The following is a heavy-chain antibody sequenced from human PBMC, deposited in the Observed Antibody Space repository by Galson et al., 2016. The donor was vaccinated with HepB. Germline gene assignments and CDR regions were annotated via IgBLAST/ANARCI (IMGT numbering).Heavy chain of an antibody. D-gene: IGHD6-13*01. CDR1: GFTFSRYS. V-gene: IGHV3-21*01. CDR2: ISSGSSHI. CDR3: ARDPYPYGLYSSSWYVDY. J-gene: IGHJ4*02. Sequence: SLRLSCAASGFTFSRYSMNWVRQPPGKGLEWVSSISSGSSHIYYADSVKGRFTISRDNAKDSLYLQMNSLRAEDTAVYYCARDPYPYGLYSSSWYVDYWGQGTLVTVSS.